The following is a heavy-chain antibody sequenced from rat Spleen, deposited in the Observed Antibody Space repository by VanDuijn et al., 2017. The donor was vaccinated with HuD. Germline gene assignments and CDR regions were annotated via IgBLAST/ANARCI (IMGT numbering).Heavy chain of an antibody. Sequence: EVQLVESGGGLVQPGRSLKLSCAASGFTFSDYNMAWVRQAPTKGLEWVATISYDGSSTYYRDSVKGRFTISRDNAKSTLYLQMDSLRSEDTATYYCARRDGGFDYWGQGVMVTVSS. J-gene: IGHJ2*01. CDR1: GFTFSDYN. CDR3: ARRDGGFDY. CDR2: ISYDGSST. D-gene: IGHD1-11*01. V-gene: IGHV5-7*01.